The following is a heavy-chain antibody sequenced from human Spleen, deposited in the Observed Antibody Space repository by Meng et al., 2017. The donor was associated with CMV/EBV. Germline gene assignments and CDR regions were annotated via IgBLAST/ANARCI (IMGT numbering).Heavy chain of an antibody. V-gene: IGHV4-59*01. J-gene: IGHJ6*02. Sequence: SETLSLTCNVSGGSINSYYWSWIRQPPGKGLEWIGYIYYSGSTNYNPSLKSRVTISVDTSKNQFSLKLSSVTTADTAVYYCARDRGTVPAANYYYYYGMDVWGQGTTVTVSS. CDR1: GGSINSYY. CDR2: IYYSGST. D-gene: IGHD2-2*01. CDR3: ARDRGTVPAANYYYYYGMDV.